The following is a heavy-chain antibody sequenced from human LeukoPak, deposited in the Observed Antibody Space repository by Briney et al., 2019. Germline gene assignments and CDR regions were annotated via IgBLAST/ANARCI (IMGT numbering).Heavy chain of an antibody. Sequence: GESLKISCKGSGYTFTSYWIAWVRQMPGKGLEWMGIIYPGDSDTTYSPSFRGQVTISADKSISTASLQWSSLKASDTAMYYCARRNRYNWNDVDYWGQGTLVTVSS. CDR1: GYTFTSYW. CDR3: ARRNRYNWNDVDY. CDR2: IYPGDSDT. D-gene: IGHD1-1*01. V-gene: IGHV5-51*01. J-gene: IGHJ4*02.